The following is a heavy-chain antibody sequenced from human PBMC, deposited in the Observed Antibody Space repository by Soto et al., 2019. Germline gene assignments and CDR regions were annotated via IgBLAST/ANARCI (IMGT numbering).Heavy chain of an antibody. CDR2: IYYSGST. D-gene: IGHD2-2*02. CDR1: GGSISSGDYY. CDR3: ARGKYQLLYEEPWFDP. Sequence: SETLSLTCAVSGGSISSGDYYWSWIRQPPGKGLEWIGYIYYSGSTYYNPSLKSRVTISVDTSKNQFSLKLSSVTAADTAVYYCARGKYQLLYEEPWFDPWGQGTLVTVSS. V-gene: IGHV4-30-4*01. J-gene: IGHJ5*02.